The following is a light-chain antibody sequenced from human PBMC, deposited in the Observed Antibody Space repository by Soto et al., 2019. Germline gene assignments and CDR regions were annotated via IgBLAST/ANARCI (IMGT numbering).Light chain of an antibody. CDR2: GAS. CDR3: QLYGSSPLYI. Sequence: EIVLTQSPGTLSLSPGERATVSCRASQSVSSSHLAWYQQKPGQAPRLLIYGASSRATGIPDRFSGSGSGTDFTLTISRLEPEDFAAYYCQLYGSSPLYIFGQGTNLEIK. J-gene: IGKJ2*01. V-gene: IGKV3-20*01. CDR1: QSVSSSH.